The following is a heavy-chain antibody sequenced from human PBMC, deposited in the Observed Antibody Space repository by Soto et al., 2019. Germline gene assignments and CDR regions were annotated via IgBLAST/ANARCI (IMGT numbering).Heavy chain of an antibody. J-gene: IGHJ4*02. V-gene: IGHV3-33*01. CDR1: GFNFSSYV. Sequence: QVQLVESGGGVVQPGRSLRLSCAASGFNFSSYVMHWVRQAPGKGLEWVAVIWYDGGNKYYADSVKGRFTISRDNSKNKLVLQMNSLRGEDTAVYYCARDGQWLPRDGLRSSYYFDYWGQGTLVTVSS. D-gene: IGHD6-19*01. CDR2: IWYDGGNK. CDR3: ARDGQWLPRDGLRSSYYFDY.